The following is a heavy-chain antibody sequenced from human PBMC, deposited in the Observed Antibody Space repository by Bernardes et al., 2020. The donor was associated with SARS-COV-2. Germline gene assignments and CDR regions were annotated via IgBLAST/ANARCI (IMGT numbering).Heavy chain of an antibody. V-gene: IGHV1-2*02. D-gene: IGHD3-3*01. CDR3: ERVGSGNYPPDFDY. CDR1: VYTFPDYY. J-gene: IGHJ4*02. Sequence: SVTVSRMPSVYTFPDYYLSWLRQAPGQGLAWMGWINPNRGGTHFAQKFQGRVTITCDTSISTAYMDLSRMGSDDTAEYYCERVGSGNYPPDFDYWDPGTLVTISS. CDR2: INPNRGGT.